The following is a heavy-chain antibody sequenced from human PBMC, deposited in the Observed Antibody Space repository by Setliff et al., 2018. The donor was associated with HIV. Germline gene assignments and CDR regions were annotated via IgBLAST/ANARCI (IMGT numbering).Heavy chain of an antibody. CDR1: GYTISAHG. Sequence: ASVKVSCKASGYTISAHGVSWVRHVPGHGLEWMGWISGDTGDIKYSQRFEGRLTITTEASTNTAYMELRSLRSDDTAVYYCAIDGLSYNILPGSIAYFHSGMDVWGQGTTVTVSS. D-gene: IGHD3-9*01. CDR2: ISGDTGDI. CDR3: AIDGLSYNILPGSIAYFHSGMDV. J-gene: IGHJ6*02. V-gene: IGHV1-18*01.